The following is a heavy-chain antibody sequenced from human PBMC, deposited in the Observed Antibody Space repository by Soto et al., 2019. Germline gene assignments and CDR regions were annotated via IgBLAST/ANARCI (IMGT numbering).Heavy chain of an antibody. J-gene: IGHJ5*02. V-gene: IGHV4-31*03. Sequence: TLSLTCTVSGASLTSGGYYWTWARQHPVKGLEWIGHIYYTGNTYYNPSLKSRLHISLDTSKNQFSLQLESVTAADTAIYYCARGSRFDTWGQGTLVTVSS. CDR1: GASLTSGGYY. CDR3: ARGSRFDT. D-gene: IGHD1-26*01. CDR2: IYYTGNT.